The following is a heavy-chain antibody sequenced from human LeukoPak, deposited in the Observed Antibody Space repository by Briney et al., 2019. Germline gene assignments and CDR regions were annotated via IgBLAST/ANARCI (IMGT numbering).Heavy chain of an antibody. CDR3: ARDRWSSSSRWFDP. J-gene: IGHJ5*02. D-gene: IGHD6-6*01. V-gene: IGHV1-2*02. Sequence: KFQGRVTMTRDTSISTAYMELSRLRSDDTAVYYCARDRWSSSSRWFDPWGQGTLVTVSS.